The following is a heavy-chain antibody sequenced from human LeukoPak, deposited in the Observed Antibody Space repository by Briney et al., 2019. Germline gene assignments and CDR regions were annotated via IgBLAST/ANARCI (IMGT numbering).Heavy chain of an antibody. CDR2: IYNRGST. CDR1: GGSISSYY. D-gene: IGHD3-9*01. J-gene: IGHJ3*02. CDR3: AREGNYDILTGLDAFDI. V-gene: IGHV4-59*01. Sequence: SETLSLTRTVSGGSISSYYWSWIRQPPRKGLEWIGYIYNRGSTNYNPSLKSRVTISVDTSKNQFSLKLSSVTAADTAVYYCAREGNYDILTGLDAFDIWGQGTMVTVSS.